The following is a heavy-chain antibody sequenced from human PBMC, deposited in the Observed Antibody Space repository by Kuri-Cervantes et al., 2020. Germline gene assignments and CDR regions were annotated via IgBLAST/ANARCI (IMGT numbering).Heavy chain of an antibody. V-gene: IGHV3-49*04. CDR1: GFTFGDYA. Sequence: GGSLRLSCTASGFTFGDYAMSWVRQAPGKGLEWVGFIRSKAYGGTTEYAASVKGRFTISRDDSKSIAYLQMNSLKTEDTAVYYCTRVRDSGYPLNDAFDIWGQGTMVTVSS. J-gene: IGHJ3*02. CDR2: IRSKAYGGTT. CDR3: TRVRDSGYPLNDAFDI. D-gene: IGHD5-12*01.